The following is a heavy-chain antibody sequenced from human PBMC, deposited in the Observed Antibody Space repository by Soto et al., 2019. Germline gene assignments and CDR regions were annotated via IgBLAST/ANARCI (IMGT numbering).Heavy chain of an antibody. CDR3: ARDRPLWFGEAEYYYMDV. D-gene: IGHD3-10*01. CDR1: GFTFSSYW. J-gene: IGHJ6*03. Sequence: GGSLRLSCAASGFTFSSYWMSWVRQAPGKGLEWVANIKQDGSEKYYVDSEKGRFTISRDNAKNSLYLQMNSLRAEDTAVYYCARDRPLWFGEAEYYYMDVWGKGTTVTVSS. V-gene: IGHV3-7*01. CDR2: IKQDGSEK.